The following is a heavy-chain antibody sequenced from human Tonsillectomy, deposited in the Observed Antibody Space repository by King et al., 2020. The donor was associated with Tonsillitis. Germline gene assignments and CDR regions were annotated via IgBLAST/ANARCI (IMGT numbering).Heavy chain of an antibody. CDR1: GFTFNSHA. V-gene: IGHV3-30*04. CDR3: ARGGGYDVIYYDTTDPDH. CDR2: ISYDGSEQ. J-gene: IGHJ4*02. Sequence: VQLVESGGSVVQPGKSLRLSCAASGFTFNSHALHWVRQAPGKGLEWVAFISYDGSEQYYADSVKGRFTISRDNSKNMVFLQMNSLRDEDTAVYYCARGGGYDVIYYDTTDPDHWGKGTLVIVSS. D-gene: IGHD3-22*01.